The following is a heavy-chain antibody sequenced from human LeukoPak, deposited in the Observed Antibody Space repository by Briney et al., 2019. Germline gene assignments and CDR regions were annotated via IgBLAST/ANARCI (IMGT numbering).Heavy chain of an antibody. CDR3: ARDIGVGYYFDY. CDR2: ISSSSSYI. Sequence: GGSLRLSCAASGFTFSSYSMNWVRQAPGKGLEWVSSISSSSSYIYYADSVKGRLTISRDNAKNSLYLQMNSLRAEDTAVYYCARDIGVGYYFDYWGQGTLVTVSS. V-gene: IGHV3-21*01. CDR1: GFTFSSYS. J-gene: IGHJ4*02. D-gene: IGHD6-19*01.